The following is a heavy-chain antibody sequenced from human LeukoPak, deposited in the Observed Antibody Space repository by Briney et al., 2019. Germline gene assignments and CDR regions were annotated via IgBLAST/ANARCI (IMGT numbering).Heavy chain of an antibody. CDR3: ARPEVVAGTYYYYYYMDV. V-gene: IGHV3-11*01. D-gene: IGHD2-15*01. J-gene: IGHJ6*03. CDR1: GFTFSDYY. Sequence: GGSLRLSCAASGFTFSDYYMSWIRQAPGKGLQWVSYISSSGATIYYADSVKGRFTISRDNAKNSLYMQMNSLRAEDTAVYYCARPEVVAGTYYYYYYMDVWGQGTTVTVSS. CDR2: ISSSGATI.